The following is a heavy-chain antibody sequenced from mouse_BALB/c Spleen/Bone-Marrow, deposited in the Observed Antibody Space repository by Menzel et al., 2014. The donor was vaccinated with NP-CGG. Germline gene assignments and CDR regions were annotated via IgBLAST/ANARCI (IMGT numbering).Heavy chain of an antibody. CDR1: GFSLTTYG. J-gene: IGHJ4*01. CDR2: IWSDGNT. Sequence: VQLQQSGPGLVAPSQSLSITCTVSGFSLTTYGVHWVRQPPGKGLEWLVVIWSDGNTTYNSALKSRLSISKDNSKSQVFLKMNSLQTDDTAMYYCARSPYGNYAMDYWGQGTSVTVSS. CDR3: ARSPYGNYAMDY. D-gene: IGHD2-10*02. V-gene: IGHV2-6*02.